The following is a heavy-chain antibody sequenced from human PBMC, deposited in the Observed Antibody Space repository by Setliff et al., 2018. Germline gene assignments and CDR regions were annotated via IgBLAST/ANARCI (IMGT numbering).Heavy chain of an antibody. V-gene: IGHV5-51*01. CDR1: GYSFSTCW. D-gene: IGHD3-10*01. J-gene: IGHJ5*02. Sequence: GESLKISCKGSGYSFSTCWIGWVRQMPGKGLEWMGIIYPGDSITRYSPSFQGQVTISVDKSINTAYLQWSSLRASDTAIYYCARHPYYYGSGTYLDNNNRWFDPWGEGTRGTVPQ. CDR3: ARHPYYYGSGTYLDNNNRWFDP. CDR2: IYPGDSIT.